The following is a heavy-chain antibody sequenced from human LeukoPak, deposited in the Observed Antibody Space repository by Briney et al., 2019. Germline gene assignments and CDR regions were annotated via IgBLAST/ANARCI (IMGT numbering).Heavy chain of an antibody. D-gene: IGHD1-1*01. V-gene: IGHV4-34*01. CDR1: GGSLSGFY. Sequence: SETLSLTCAVHGGSLSGFYWSWIRQPPGKGLEWIGEINHSDTTNYNPSLKSRVTISVDTSKNQVSLDLASVTAADTAVYYCARASSFDKTTRWNPAYFGPWGPGSLVTVAS. CDR3: ARASSFDKTTRWNPAYFGP. J-gene: IGHJ5*02. CDR2: INHSDTT.